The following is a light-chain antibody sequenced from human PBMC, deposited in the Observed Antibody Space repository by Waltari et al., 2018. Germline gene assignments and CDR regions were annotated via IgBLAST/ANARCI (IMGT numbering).Light chain of an antibody. J-gene: IGKJ4*01. V-gene: IGKV1-16*01. CDR3: QQYYSTPLT. CDR1: QDISDF. CDR2: AAS. Sequence: DIQMTQTPSSLSASVGDRVTITCRASQDISDFLAWFQQKPGRVPKSLIYAASTLQTGVPSRFSGGGSGTEFTLSISSLQAEDVAVYYCQQYYSTPLTFGGGTKVEIK.